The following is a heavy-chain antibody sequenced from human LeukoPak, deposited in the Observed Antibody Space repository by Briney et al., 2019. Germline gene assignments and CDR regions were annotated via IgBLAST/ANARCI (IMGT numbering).Heavy chain of an antibody. CDR2: ISYDGSNK. Sequence: PGRSLRLSCAASGFTFSSYGMHWVRQAPGKGLEWVAVISYDGSNKYYADSVKGRFTISRDDSKNTLCLQMNSLRAEDTAVYYCAKDWSGIQLWYNWFDPWGQGTLVTVSS. CDR1: GFTFSSYG. D-gene: IGHD5-18*01. V-gene: IGHV3-30*18. CDR3: AKDWSGIQLWYNWFDP. J-gene: IGHJ5*02.